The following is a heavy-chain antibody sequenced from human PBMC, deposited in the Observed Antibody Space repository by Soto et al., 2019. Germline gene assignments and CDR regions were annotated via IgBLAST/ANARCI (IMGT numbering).Heavy chain of an antibody. Sequence: EVLLDESGGGFVQPGGSLRLSCAASGFTVSNNYMTWVRQAPGKGLEWVSVIQGGGSISYAASVMDRFTISRDSSKNTVFLDMNSLRPEDTAVYFCARGEGSGSNALGDWGQGTLVTVSS. CDR3: ARGEGSGSNALGD. CDR2: IQGGGSI. V-gene: IGHV3-66*01. J-gene: IGHJ4*02. CDR1: GFTVSNNY. D-gene: IGHD3-10*01.